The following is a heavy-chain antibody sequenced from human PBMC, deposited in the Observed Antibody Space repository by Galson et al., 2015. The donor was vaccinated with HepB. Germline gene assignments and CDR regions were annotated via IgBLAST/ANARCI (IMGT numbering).Heavy chain of an antibody. V-gene: IGHV1-18*01. Sequence: SVKVSCKASGYTFTSYGISWVRQAPGQGLEWMGWISTYNGNTNYAQKRQGRVTMTTDTSTTTAYMELRSLKSDDTAVYYCARESYLTNKIDYWGQGTLVTVSS. CDR3: ARESYLTNKIDY. D-gene: IGHD1/OR15-1a*01. CDR1: GYTFTSYG. CDR2: ISTYNGNT. J-gene: IGHJ4*02.